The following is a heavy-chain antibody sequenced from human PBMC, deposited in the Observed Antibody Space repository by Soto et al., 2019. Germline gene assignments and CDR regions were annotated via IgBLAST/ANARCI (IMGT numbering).Heavy chain of an antibody. CDR3: ARGSTGLLDY. J-gene: IGHJ4*02. Sequence: SETLSLTCAVSSGSISSSNWWSWVRQPPGKGLEWIGEIYHSGSTNYNPSLKSRVTLSVDKSNNQFSLKLSSVTAADTAVYYCARGSTGLLDYWGQGTLVTVSS. CDR2: IYHSGST. V-gene: IGHV4-4*02. D-gene: IGHD3-3*01. CDR1: SGSISSSNW.